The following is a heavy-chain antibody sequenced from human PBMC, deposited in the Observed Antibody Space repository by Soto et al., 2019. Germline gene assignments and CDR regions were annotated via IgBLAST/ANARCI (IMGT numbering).Heavy chain of an antibody. V-gene: IGHV3-74*03. D-gene: IGHD5-12*01. CDR1: GYSLSTYW. J-gene: IGHJ6*02. CDR3: ASEHSGYDHGDDYYHGVDV. Sequence: EVQLVESGGGLVQPGGSLRLSCAASGYSLSTYWMHWVRQIPGQGLTWVSRIGPDGSSATYADSVKGRFTISRDNATNAVYLHMNSLRAEDTGVYYCASEHSGYDHGDDYYHGVDVWGQGTTVTVSS. CDR2: IGPDGSSA.